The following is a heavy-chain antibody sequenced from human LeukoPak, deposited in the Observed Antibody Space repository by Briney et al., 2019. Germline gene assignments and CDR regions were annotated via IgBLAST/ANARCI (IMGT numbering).Heavy chain of an antibody. CDR2: ISGSGGST. CDR3: AKDNSEGLDSDAVDY. J-gene: IGHJ4*02. V-gene: IGHV3-23*01. Sequence: GGSLRLSCAASGVTFSSYAMSWVRQAPGKGLEWVAAISGSGGSTYYAASVKGRFTISRDNSKNTLYLQMNSLRAEDTAVYYCAKDNSEGLDSDAVDYWGQGTLVTVSS. D-gene: IGHD4-23*01. CDR1: GVTFSSYA.